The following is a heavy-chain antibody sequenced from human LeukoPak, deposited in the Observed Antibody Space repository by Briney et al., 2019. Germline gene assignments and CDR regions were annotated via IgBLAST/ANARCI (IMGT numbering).Heavy chain of an antibody. Sequence: GGSLRLSCAASGFTFSNYWMHWGRQAPGKGLVWVSRINSDGSSTGYADSVKGRFTISRDNAKNTVYLQMNSLRAEDTAVYYCGRARLYYDILTGYDYWGQGTLVTVSS. CDR1: GFTFSNYW. CDR2: INSDGSST. V-gene: IGHV3-74*01. CDR3: GRARLYYDILTGYDY. D-gene: IGHD3-9*01. J-gene: IGHJ4*02.